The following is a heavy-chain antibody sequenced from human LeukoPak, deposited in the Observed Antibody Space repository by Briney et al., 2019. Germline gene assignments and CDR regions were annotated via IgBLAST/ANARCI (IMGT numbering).Heavy chain of an antibody. D-gene: IGHD6-19*01. J-gene: IGHJ5*02. V-gene: IGHV3-48*01. CDR2: ISSSSSTI. CDR1: GFTFSSYS. Sequence: GGSLRLSCAASGFTFSSYSMNWFRQAPGKGLDWVSYISSSSSTIYYADSVKGRFTISRDNAKNSLYLQMNSLRAEDTAVYYCARGGRKAVAGTPNWFDPWGQGTLVTVSS. CDR3: ARGGRKAVAGTPNWFDP.